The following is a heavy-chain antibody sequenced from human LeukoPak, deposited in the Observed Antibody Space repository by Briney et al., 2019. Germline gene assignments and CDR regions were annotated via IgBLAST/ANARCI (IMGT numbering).Heavy chain of an antibody. CDR2: IIPIFGTA. CDR3: AVMDYYDSSGYSLW. D-gene: IGHD3-22*01. Sequence: SVKVSCTVSGGTFSSYAISWVRQAPGQGLEWMGGIIPIFGTANYAQKFQGRVTITADESTSTAYMELSSLRSEDTAVYYCAVMDYYDSSGYSLWWGQGTLVTVSS. V-gene: IGHV1-69*13. CDR1: GGTFSSYA. J-gene: IGHJ4*02.